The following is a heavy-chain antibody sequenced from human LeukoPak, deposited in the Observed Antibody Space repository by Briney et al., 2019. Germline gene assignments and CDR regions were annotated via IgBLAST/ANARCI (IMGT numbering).Heavy chain of an antibody. J-gene: IGHJ4*02. V-gene: IGHV3-30*18. CDR2: ISYDGGNK. Sequence: PGGSLRLSCAASGFTFSSYGMHWVRQAPGKGLEWVAVISYDGGNKYYADSVKGRFTISRDNSKNTLYLQMNSLRAEDTAVYYCAKAELWFGASILGGTSHWGQGTLVTVSS. CDR1: GFTFSSYG. CDR3: AKAELWFGASILGGTSH. D-gene: IGHD3-10*01.